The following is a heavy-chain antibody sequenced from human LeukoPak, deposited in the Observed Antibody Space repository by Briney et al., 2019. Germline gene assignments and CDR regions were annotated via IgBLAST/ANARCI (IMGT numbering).Heavy chain of an antibody. CDR3: ARVRIVAARQDAFDI. J-gene: IGHJ3*02. Sequence: SETLSLTCTVSGYSITSGYYWGWSRQPPGKGLEWIGSFYHAGSTYGNTYDNPSLKSRVTVTVDTSKNQISLKLGSVTAADTAMYYCARVRIVAARQDAFDIWGQGTMITVSS. CDR1: GYSITSGYY. CDR2: FYHAGST. V-gene: IGHV4-38-2*02. D-gene: IGHD6-6*01.